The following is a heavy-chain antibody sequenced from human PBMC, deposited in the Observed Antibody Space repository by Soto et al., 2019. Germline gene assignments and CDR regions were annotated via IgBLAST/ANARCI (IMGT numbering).Heavy chain of an antibody. Sequence: QVQLQESGPGLVKPSETLSLTCTVSGGSISSYYWSWIRQPPGKGLEWIGYIYYGGSTNYNPSLKSRVTISVDTSKNQFSLKLSSVTAADTAVYYCARVPYSSSWPYYYYYMDVWGKGTTVTVSS. J-gene: IGHJ6*03. CDR2: IYYGGST. D-gene: IGHD6-13*01. CDR1: GGSISSYY. V-gene: IGHV4-59*01. CDR3: ARVPYSSSWPYYYYYMDV.